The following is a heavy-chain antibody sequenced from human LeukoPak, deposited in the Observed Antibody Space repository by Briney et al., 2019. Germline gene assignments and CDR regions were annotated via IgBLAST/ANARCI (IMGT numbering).Heavy chain of an antibody. J-gene: IGHJ5*02. CDR2: TYYRSTWYN. V-gene: IGHV6-1*01. D-gene: IGHD2-2*01. CDR3: ARRLTQYDCFDP. CDR1: GDSVSSNSVT. Sequence: SQTLSLTCAISGDSVSSNSVTWNWIRQSPSRGLEWLGRTYYRSTWYNDYAVSVSGRITVNPDTSKNQFSLHLNSVTPEDTAVYYCARRLTQYDCFDPWGQGILVTVPS.